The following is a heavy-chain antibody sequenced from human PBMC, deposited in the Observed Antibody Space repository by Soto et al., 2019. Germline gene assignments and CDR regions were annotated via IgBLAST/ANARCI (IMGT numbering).Heavy chain of an antibody. V-gene: IGHV1-18*01. J-gene: IGHJ4*02. CDR3: ARGPDPTYSDY. CDR2: INVYNGNT. Sequence: VQVVQSGAEVKKPGASEKVSCKTSGDTFTNFGVNWVRQAPGQGLEWMGWINVYNGNTNYAQQIKGRVIMTTDTSTSTAYMELKSLRSDDTAIYYCARGPDPTYSDYWGQGTLVNVSS. CDR1: GDTFTNFG.